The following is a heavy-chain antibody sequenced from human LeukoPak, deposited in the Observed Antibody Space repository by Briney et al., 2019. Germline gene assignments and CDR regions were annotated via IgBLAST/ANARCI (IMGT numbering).Heavy chain of an antibody. CDR3: ARGGPAAGRFDY. J-gene: IGHJ4*02. V-gene: IGHV3-30*02. CDR1: GFTFSSYG. Sequence: GGSLRLSCAASGFTFSSYGMHWVRQAPGKGLEWVAFIRYDGSNKYYADSVKGRFIIPRDNSKNTLYLQMNSLRAEDTAVYYCARGGPAAGRFDYWGQGTLVTVSS. D-gene: IGHD6-13*01. CDR2: IRYDGSNK.